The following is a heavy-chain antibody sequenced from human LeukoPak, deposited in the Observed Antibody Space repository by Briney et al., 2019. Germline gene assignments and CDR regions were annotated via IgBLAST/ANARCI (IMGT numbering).Heavy chain of an antibody. V-gene: IGHV4-59*08. D-gene: IGHD6-13*01. CDR2: IYYSGST. CDR3: ARQISVLAAAGRRFDP. Sequence: PSETLSLTCTVSGGSISSYYWSWIRQPPGKGLEWIGYIYYSGSTNYNPSLKSRVTISVDTSKNQFSLKLSSVGAADTAVYYCARQISVLAAAGRRFDPWGQGTLVTVSS. CDR1: GGSISSYY. J-gene: IGHJ5*02.